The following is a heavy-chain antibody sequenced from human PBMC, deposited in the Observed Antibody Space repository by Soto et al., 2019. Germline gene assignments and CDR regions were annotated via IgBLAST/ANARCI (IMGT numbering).Heavy chain of an antibody. D-gene: IGHD6-13*01. CDR2: TYYRSKWYN. CDR1: GDSVSSNSAA. Sequence: SPTLSLPCAISGDSVSSNSAAWNWIRQSPSGGLEWLGRTYYRSKWYNDYAVSVKSRITINPDTSKNQFSLQLNSVTPEDTAVYYCARGAIAAAGPLDYWGQGTLVTVSS. CDR3: ARGAIAAAGPLDY. V-gene: IGHV6-1*01. J-gene: IGHJ4*02.